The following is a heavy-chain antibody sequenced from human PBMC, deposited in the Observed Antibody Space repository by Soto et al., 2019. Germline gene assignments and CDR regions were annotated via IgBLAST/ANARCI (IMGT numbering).Heavy chain of an antibody. CDR2: INYSGGT. CDR3: ARDTRGPYTSSWYGADN. Sequence: PSETLSLTCTVSGGSISSGASYWSWIRQHPGKGLEWIGYINYSGGTYYNPSLKSRVTISVDTSKNQFSLKLSSVTAADAAVYYCARDTRGPYTSSWYGADNWGQGTLVTVSS. J-gene: IGHJ4*02. CDR1: GGSISSGASY. D-gene: IGHD6-13*01. V-gene: IGHV4-31*02.